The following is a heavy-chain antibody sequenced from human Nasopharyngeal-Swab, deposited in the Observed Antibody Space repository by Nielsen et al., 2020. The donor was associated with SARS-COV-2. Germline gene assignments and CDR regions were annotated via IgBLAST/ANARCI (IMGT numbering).Heavy chain of an antibody. CDR3: AHSPSITMVRGVIKAWFDP. J-gene: IGHJ5*02. V-gene: IGHV2-5*02. Sequence: WIRQPPGKALEWLALIYWDDDKRYSPSLKSRLTITKDTSKNQVVLTMTSMDPVDTATYYCAHSPSITMVRGVIKAWFDPWGQGTLVTVSS. CDR2: IYWDDDK. D-gene: IGHD3-10*01.